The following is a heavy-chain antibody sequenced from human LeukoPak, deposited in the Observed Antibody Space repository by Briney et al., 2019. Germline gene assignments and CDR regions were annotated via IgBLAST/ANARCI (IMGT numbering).Heavy chain of an antibody. CDR3: AKVSYYDGSGYVNY. CDR2: ISGSGGST. D-gene: IGHD3-22*01. CDR1: GFTFSSYA. Sequence: PGGSLRLSCAASGFTFSSYAMSWVRQAPGKGLEWVSAISGSGGSTYYADSVKGRFTISRDNSKDTLYLQMNSLRAEDTAVYYCAKVSYYDGSGYVNYWGQGTLVTVSS. V-gene: IGHV3-23*01. J-gene: IGHJ4*02.